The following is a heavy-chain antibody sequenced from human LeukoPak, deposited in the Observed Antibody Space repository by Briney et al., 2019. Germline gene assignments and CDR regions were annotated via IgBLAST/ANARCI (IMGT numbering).Heavy chain of an antibody. J-gene: IGHJ4*02. CDR1: GFTFSSYG. CDR3: AKTAAWSGYDWFDY. Sequence: GRSLRLSCAAFGFTFSSYGMHWVRQAPGKGLEWVAVISYDGSSKYYADSVKGRFTISRDNSKNTLYLQMNSLRAEDTAVYYCAKTAAWSGYDWFDYWGQGTLVTVSS. D-gene: IGHD5-12*01. CDR2: ISYDGSSK. V-gene: IGHV3-30*18.